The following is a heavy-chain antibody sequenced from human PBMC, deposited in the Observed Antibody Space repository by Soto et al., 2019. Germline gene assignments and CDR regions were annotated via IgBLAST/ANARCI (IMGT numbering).Heavy chain of an antibody. CDR2: IKQDGSEK. CDR1: GFTFSSYW. D-gene: IGHD3-3*01. Sequence: GGSLRLSCAASGFTFSSYWMSWVRQAPVKGLEWVANIKQDGSEKYYVDSVKGRFTISRDNAKNSLYLQMNSLRAEDTAVYYCARDGADFWSGYLDAFDIWGQGTMVTVSS. J-gene: IGHJ3*02. V-gene: IGHV3-7*01. CDR3: ARDGADFWSGYLDAFDI.